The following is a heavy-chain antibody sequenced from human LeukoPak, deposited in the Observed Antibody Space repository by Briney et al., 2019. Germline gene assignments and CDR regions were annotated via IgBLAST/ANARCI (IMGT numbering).Heavy chain of an antibody. V-gene: IGHV4-59*01. D-gene: IGHD1-26*01. Sequence: PSETLSLTCTVSGDSISPYYWSWIRQPPGGGLEWIGYVFYTGSTNYNPSLKSRVTISVDTSRNQFSLKLTSVTAADTAVYYCARTRSGYSTLGYWGQGSLLTVSS. CDR1: GDSISPYY. J-gene: IGHJ4*02. CDR3: ARTRSGYSTLGY. CDR2: VFYTGST.